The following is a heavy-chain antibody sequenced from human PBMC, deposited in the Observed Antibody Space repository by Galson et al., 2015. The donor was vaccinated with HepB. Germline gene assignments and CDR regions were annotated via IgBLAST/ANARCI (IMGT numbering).Heavy chain of an antibody. V-gene: IGHV3-66*01. J-gene: IGHJ2*01. CDR2: IYSGGRT. D-gene: IGHD3-10*01. CDR3: SSNKYVSENHYHPWYFDL. CDR1: GLTVSSNY. Sequence: SLRLSCAASGLTVSSNYMSWVRQAPGKGLEWVSIIYSGGRTYYADSVKGRFTISRDNSKNMLYFQMNSLRAEDSAMYYCSSNKYVSENHYHPWYFDLWGRGTLVTVSS.